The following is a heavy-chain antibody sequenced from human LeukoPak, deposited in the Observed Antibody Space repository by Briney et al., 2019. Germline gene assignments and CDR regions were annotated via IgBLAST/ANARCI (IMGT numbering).Heavy chain of an antibody. CDR2: IYYSGST. J-gene: IGHJ5*02. CDR3: ASVFRLFPYYDFWSGYYSNWFDP. D-gene: IGHD3-3*01. CDR1: GGSISSGGYY. Sequence: LQTLSLTCTVSGGSISSGGYYWSWIRQHPGKGLEWIGYIYYSGSTYYNPSLKSRVTISVDTSKNQFSLKLSSVTAADTAVYYCASVFRLFPYYDFWSGYYSNWFDPWGQGTLVTVSS. V-gene: IGHV4-31*03.